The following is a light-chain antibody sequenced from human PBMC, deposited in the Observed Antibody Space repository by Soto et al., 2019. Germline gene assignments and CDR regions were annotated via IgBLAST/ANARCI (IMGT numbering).Light chain of an antibody. Sequence: QSALTQPASVSGSPGQSITIPCIGTSSDIGGYDHVSWYQQHPGKAPKLMVYDVSNRPSGVSDRFSGSKSANTASLTISGLQAEDEADYYCNSYTTSSSLYVFGTGTKVTVL. CDR2: DVS. CDR1: SSDIGGYDH. V-gene: IGLV2-14*01. J-gene: IGLJ1*01. CDR3: NSYTTSSSLYV.